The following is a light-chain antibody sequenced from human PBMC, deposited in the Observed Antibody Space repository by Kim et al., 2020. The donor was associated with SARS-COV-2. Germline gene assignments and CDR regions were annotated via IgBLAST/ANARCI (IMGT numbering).Light chain of an antibody. Sequence: LTWPLRRGSNVATYKIYWYQQKPGSPPQYLLKYKSDSDNHQASGVPSRFSGSKDASANAGILFISGLQSEDEADYYCMIWHSSAWVFGGGTQLTAL. CDR3: MIWHSSAWV. J-gene: IGLJ3*02. CDR2: YKSDSDN. CDR1: RGSNVATYK. V-gene: IGLV5-45*01.